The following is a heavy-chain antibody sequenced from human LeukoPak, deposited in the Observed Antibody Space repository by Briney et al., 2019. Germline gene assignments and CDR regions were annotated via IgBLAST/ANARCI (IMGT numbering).Heavy chain of an antibody. CDR2: IKEDGSQK. J-gene: IGHJ4*02. CDR1: GFTFSSYW. V-gene: IGHV3-7*01. CDR3: ARGNYYGSGCDF. D-gene: IGHD3-10*01. Sequence: GGSLRLSCAASGFTFSSYWMSWVRQAPGKGLEWVANIKEDGSQKYYADFVKGRFTISRDNSKNTLFLQMNSLRAEDTAVYYCARGNYYGSGCDFWGQGSLVTVSS.